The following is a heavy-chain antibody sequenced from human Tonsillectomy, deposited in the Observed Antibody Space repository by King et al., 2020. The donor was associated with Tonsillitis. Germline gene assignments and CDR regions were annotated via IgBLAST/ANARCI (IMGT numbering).Heavy chain of an antibody. CDR3: ASQLKKIPYCSGGSCQTFDY. D-gene: IGHD2-15*01. J-gene: IGHJ4*02. Sequence: QLVQSGGGLVKPGGSLRLSCAASGFTFSDYYMSWIRQAPGKGLEWVSYISSSGSTIYYADSVKGRFTISRDNAKNSLYLQMNSLRAEDTAVYYCASQLKKIPYCSGGSCQTFDYWGQGTLVTVSS. CDR2: ISSSGSTI. CDR1: GFTFSDYY. V-gene: IGHV3-11*01.